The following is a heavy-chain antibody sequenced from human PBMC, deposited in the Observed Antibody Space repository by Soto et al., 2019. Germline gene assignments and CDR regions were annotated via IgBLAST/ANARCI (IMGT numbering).Heavy chain of an antibody. CDR2: IWYDGSNK. J-gene: IGHJ4*02. CDR3: AGDPPPPYYYDSSGPDY. Sequence: GGSLRLSCAASGFTFSSYGMHWVRQAPGKGLEWVAVIWYDGSNKYYADSVKGRFTISRDNSKNTLYLQMNSLRAEDTAVYYCAGDPPPPYYYDSSGPDYWGQGTLVTVSS. D-gene: IGHD3-22*01. CDR1: GFTFSSYG. V-gene: IGHV3-33*01.